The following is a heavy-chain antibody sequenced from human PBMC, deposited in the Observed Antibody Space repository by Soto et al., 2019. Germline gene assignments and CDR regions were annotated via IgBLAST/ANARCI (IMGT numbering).Heavy chain of an antibody. V-gene: IGHV3-66*01. D-gene: IGHD3-16*01. J-gene: IGHJ4*02. CDR2: IYSGGST. Sequence: EEQLVESGGDLVQPGGSLRLSCAASGFTVSNNYMSWVRQAPGKGLEWVSLIYSGGSTYYADSVKGRFTISRDSSKNTLYLQMTSLRAKDTAMYYCAAYSHKGYWGQGTLVTVSS. CDR1: GFTVSNNY. CDR3: AAYSHKGY.